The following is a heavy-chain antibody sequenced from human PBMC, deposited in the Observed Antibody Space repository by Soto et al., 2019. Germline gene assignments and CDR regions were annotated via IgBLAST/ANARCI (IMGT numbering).Heavy chain of an antibody. CDR2: ISAYNDER. Sequence: QVQLVQSGGEMKKPGASVKVSCKASGYTFTNFGISWVRQAPGQGPEWVGGISAYNDERNYAQKFRGRVIMTTDTSASTSYMELRTLTSDDSAVYYCARDYDIWGEDGFDPWGQGTLVTVSS. D-gene: IGHD3-9*01. J-gene: IGHJ5*02. CDR1: GYTFTNFG. CDR3: ARDYDIWGEDGFDP. V-gene: IGHV1-18*01.